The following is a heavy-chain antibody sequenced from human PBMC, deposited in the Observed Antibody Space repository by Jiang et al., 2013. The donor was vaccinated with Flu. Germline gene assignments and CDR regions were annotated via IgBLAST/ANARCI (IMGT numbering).Heavy chain of an antibody. CDR1: VGPSVVTT. D-gene: IGHD4-17*01. J-gene: IGHJ4*02. CDR3: ARGLRYGDFNY. Sequence: TLSLTCAVYVGPSVVTTGAGSARPPGKGLEWIGEINHSGSTNYNPSLKSRVTISVDTSKNQFSLKLSSVTAADTAVYYCARGLRYGDFNYWGQGTLVTVSS. CDR2: INHSGST. V-gene: IGHV4-34*01.